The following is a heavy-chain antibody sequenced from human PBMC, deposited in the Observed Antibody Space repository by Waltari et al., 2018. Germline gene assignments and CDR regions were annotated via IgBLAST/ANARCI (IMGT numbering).Heavy chain of an antibody. CDR3: ARGVIDYYYYYYMDV. Sequence: VYGGSFSGYYWSWIRQPPGKGLEWIGEINHSGSTNYNPSLKSRVTISVDTSKNQFSLKLSSVTAADTAVYYCARGVIDYYYYYYMDVWGKGTTVTVSS. CDR2: INHSGST. V-gene: IGHV4-34*01. J-gene: IGHJ6*03. D-gene: IGHD3-16*02. CDR1: GGSFSGYY.